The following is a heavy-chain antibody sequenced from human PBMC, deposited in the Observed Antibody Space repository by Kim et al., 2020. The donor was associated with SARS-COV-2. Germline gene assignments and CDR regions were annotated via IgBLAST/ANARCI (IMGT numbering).Heavy chain of an antibody. Sequence: IFYADSVKGRFTISRDNAKNSLYLQMNSLSDEDTAVYHCAGGSSCYLSEYWGQGTLVTVSP. CDR3: AGGSSCYLSEY. V-gene: IGHV3-48*02. D-gene: IGHD2-2*01. J-gene: IGHJ4*02. CDR2: I.